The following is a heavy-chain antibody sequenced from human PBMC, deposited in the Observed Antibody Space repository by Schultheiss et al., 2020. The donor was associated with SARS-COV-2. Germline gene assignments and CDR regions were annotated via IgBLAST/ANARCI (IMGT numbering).Heavy chain of an antibody. CDR2: ISYDGSNK. Sequence: GESLKISCAASGFTFSSYPMHWVRQAPGKGLEWVAVISYDGSNKYYADSVKGRFTISRDNSKNTLYLQMNSLRAEDTAVYYCASLGGDYGDYIYYYYGMDVWGQGTMVTVSS. CDR3: ASLGGDYGDYIYYYYGMDV. V-gene: IGHV3-30*04. CDR1: GFTFSSYP. D-gene: IGHD4-17*01. J-gene: IGHJ6*02.